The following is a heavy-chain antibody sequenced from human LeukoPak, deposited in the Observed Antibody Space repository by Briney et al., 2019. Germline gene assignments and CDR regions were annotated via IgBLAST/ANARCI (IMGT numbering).Heavy chain of an antibody. J-gene: IGHJ4*02. CDR2: ISYDGSNK. Sequence: GGSLRLSCAASGFTFSSYAMHWVRQAPGKGLEWVAVISYDGSNKYYADSVKGRFTISRDNSKNTLYLQMNSLRAEDTAVYCCARSQGGAMVTHWGQGTLVTVSS. CDR1: GFTFSSYA. V-gene: IGHV3-30*14. CDR3: ARSQGGAMVTH. D-gene: IGHD5-18*01.